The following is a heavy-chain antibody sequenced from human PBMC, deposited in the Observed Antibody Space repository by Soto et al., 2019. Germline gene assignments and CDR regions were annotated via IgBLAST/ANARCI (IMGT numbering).Heavy chain of an antibody. D-gene: IGHD3-16*01. CDR2: MYYSGRT. CDR3: AWGPPSPLMLGPTRGPWFDP. CDR1: GGSLSSYY. V-gene: IGHV4-59*01. Sequence: SETLSLTCSVSGGSLSSYYWTWIRQPPGKGLECIGYMYYSGRTNYNPSLKSRVTISVDTYKSHVSLKLRSVTAADTAMYYCAWGPPSPLMLGPTRGPWFDPWGQGTLVAVSS. J-gene: IGHJ5*02.